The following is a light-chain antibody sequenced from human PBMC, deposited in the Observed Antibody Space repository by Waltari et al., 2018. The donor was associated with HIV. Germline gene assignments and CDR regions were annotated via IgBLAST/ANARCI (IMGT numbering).Light chain of an antibody. Sequence: SYELTQPPSVSVSPGQTARISCSADALPKQYSYLYEQNPGQAHGLMINKDTERPSGIPERFSGSRSGTTATLTISGVQTEDEADYYCQSADSSPPYVVFGGGTRLTVL. CDR3: QSADSSPPYVV. CDR1: ALPKQY. J-gene: IGLJ3*02. V-gene: IGLV3-25*03. CDR2: KDT.